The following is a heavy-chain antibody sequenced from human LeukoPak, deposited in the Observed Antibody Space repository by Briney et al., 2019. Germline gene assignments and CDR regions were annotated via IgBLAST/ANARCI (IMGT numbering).Heavy chain of an antibody. Sequence: GGSLRLSCTASGLTFSTSGFNWVRQAPGKGLEWVASIGPTGSDRYHADSIKGRFTISRDSANNFLYLQMNSLRAEDTAVYYCATETNGRHYDYWGQGTLLTVSS. CDR1: GLTFSTSG. D-gene: IGHD1-14*01. CDR3: ATETNGRHYDY. J-gene: IGHJ4*02. V-gene: IGHV3-21*06. CDR2: IGPTGSDR.